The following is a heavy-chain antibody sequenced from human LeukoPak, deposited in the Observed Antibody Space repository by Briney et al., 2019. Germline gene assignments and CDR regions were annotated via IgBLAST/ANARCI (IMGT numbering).Heavy chain of an antibody. CDR2: ISWNSGSI. D-gene: IGHD7-27*01. Sequence: SLRLSCAASGFTFDDYAMHWVRQAPGKGLEWVSGISWNSGSIGYADSVKGRFTISRDNAKNSLYLQMNSLRAEDTALYYCATAPNGGRDYWGQGTLVTVSS. CDR3: ATAPNGGRDY. CDR1: GFTFDDYA. J-gene: IGHJ4*02. V-gene: IGHV3-9*01.